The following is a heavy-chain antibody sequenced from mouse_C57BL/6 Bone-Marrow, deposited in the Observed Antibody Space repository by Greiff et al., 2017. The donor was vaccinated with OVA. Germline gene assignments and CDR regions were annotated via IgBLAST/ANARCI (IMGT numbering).Heavy chain of an antibody. CDR3: ARHQAWFAY. J-gene: IGHJ3*01. CDR1: GFTFSSYG. V-gene: IGHV5-6*01. Sequence: EVMLVESGGDLVKPGGSLKLSCAASGFTFSSYGMSWVRQTPDKRLEWVATISSGGSYTYYPDSVKGRFTISRDNAKNTLYLQMSSLKSEDTAMYYCARHQAWFAYWGQGTLVTVSA. CDR2: ISSGGSYT.